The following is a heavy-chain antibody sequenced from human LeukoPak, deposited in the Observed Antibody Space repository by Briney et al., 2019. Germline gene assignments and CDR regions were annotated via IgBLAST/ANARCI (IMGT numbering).Heavy chain of an antibody. Sequence: SVKVSCKASGGTFSSYAISWVRQAPGQGLEWMGRIIPIFVTANYAQKFQGRVTITTDESTSTAYMELSSLRSEDTAVYYCASEALGYCSGGSCYHDAFDIWGQGTMVTVSS. J-gene: IGHJ3*02. V-gene: IGHV1-69*05. CDR3: ASEALGYCSGGSCYHDAFDI. CDR1: GGTFSSYA. CDR2: IIPIFVTA. D-gene: IGHD2-15*01.